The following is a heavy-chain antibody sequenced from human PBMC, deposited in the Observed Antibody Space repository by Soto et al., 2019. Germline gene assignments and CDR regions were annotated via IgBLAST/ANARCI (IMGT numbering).Heavy chain of an antibody. Sequence: PSETLSLTCTASGGSISSGGYYWSWIRQHPGKGLEWIGYIYYSGSTYYNPSLKSRVTISVDTSKNQFSLKLSSVTAADTAVYYCARDPMIAAAGTGAFDIWGQGTMVTVSS. CDR2: IYYSGST. J-gene: IGHJ3*02. V-gene: IGHV4-31*03. CDR1: GGSISSGGYY. D-gene: IGHD6-13*01. CDR3: ARDPMIAAAGTGAFDI.